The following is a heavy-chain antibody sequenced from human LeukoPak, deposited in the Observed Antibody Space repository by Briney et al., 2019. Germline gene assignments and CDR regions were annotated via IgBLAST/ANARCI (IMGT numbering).Heavy chain of an antibody. V-gene: IGHV1-18*01. CDR2: ISAYNGNT. CDR1: GYTFTSYG. Sequence: ASVKVSCKASGYTFTSYGISWVRQAPGQGLERMGWISAYNGNTNYAQKLQGRVTMTTDTSTSTAYMELRSLRSDDTAVYYCARDSLGWELPERYGMDVWGQGTTVTVSS. J-gene: IGHJ6*02. CDR3: ARDSLGWELPERYGMDV. D-gene: IGHD1-26*01.